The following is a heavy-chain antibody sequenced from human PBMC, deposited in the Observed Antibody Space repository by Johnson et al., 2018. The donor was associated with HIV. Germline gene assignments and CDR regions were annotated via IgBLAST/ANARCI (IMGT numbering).Heavy chain of an antibody. V-gene: IGHV3-30-3*01. D-gene: IGHD3-16*01. J-gene: IGHJ3*02. CDR1: AFTFRSYS. Sequence: VQLVESGGGVVQPGRSLRLSCAASAFTFRSYSMHWVRQAPGKGLEWVAVISYDGSNKYYADSVRGRFTISRDNAKNSLYLQMNSLRAEDTAVYYCAREGDGGAFDIWGQGTMDTVSS. CDR2: ISYDGSNK. CDR3: AREGDGGAFDI.